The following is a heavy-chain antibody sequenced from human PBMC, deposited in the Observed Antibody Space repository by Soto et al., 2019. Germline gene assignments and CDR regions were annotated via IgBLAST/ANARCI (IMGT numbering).Heavy chain of an antibody. D-gene: IGHD6-19*01. CDR2: IYHSGST. CDR3: ARGQWLAFDY. CDR1: GGSISSTNW. V-gene: IGHV4-4*02. J-gene: IGHJ4*02. Sequence: QVQLQESGPGLVKPSGTLSLTCAVSGGSISSTNWWSWVRQPPGKGLEWIGEIYHSGSTNSNPSLKXLVXMXADKSKNQFSLILNSVTAADTAVYYCARGQWLAFDYWGQGTLVTVSS.